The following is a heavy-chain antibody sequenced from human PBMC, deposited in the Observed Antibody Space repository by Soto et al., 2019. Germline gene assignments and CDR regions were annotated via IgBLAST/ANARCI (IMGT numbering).Heavy chain of an antibody. Sequence: GAGPTLVNPTQTLTLTCTFSGFSLSTSGMRVSWIRQPPGKALEWLARIDWDDDKFYSTSLKTRLTISKDTSKNQVVLTMTNMDPVDTATYYCARTYYAGAFDIWGQGTMVTVSS. D-gene: IGHD3-16*01. CDR2: IDWDDDK. CDR1: GFSLSTSGMR. V-gene: IGHV2-70*04. CDR3: ARTYYAGAFDI. J-gene: IGHJ3*02.